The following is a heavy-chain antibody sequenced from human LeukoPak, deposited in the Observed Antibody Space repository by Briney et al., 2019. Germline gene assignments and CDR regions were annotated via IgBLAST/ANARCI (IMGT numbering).Heavy chain of an antibody. J-gene: IGHJ2*01. V-gene: IGHV3-15*01. CDR2: IRNKTEGGTT. Sequence: GGSLRLSCEASGFTFTNGWVSWVRQAPGKGLEWVGRIRNKTEGGTTDYAPPVKGRFTISRDDSKNMLYLQMNSLKTEDTAVYYCAIAISWFFDLWGRGTQVTVSS. D-gene: IGHD3-3*02. CDR3: AIAISWFFDL. CDR1: GFTFTNGW.